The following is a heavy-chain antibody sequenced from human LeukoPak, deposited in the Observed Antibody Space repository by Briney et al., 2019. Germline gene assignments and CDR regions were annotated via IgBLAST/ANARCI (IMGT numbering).Heavy chain of an antibody. V-gene: IGHV3-23*01. Sequence: GGSLRLSCAASGFAFSNFAMSWVRQAPGKGLEWVSAMSGSGYYTYYVESVKGRFTISRDDSKNTLYLHMNSLRADDTAVYYCAKMEGQRLYDYCMDVWGRGTTVTVSS. J-gene: IGHJ6*03. CDR2: MSGSGYYT. D-gene: IGHD3-3*01. CDR1: GFAFSNFA. CDR3: AKMEGQRLYDYCMDV.